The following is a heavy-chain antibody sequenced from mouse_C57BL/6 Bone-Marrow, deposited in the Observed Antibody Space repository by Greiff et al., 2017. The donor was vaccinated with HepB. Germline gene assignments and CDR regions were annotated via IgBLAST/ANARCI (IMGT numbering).Heavy chain of an antibody. Sequence: EVKLVESGGGLVQPGGSLKLSCAASGFTFSDYYMYWVRQTPEKRLEWVAYISNGGGSTYYPDTVKGRFTISRDNAKKTLYLQMSRLKSEDTAMYCCASDYDTSWFAYWGQGTLVTVSA. J-gene: IGHJ3*01. CDR3: ASDYDTSWFAY. D-gene: IGHD2-4*01. CDR2: ISNGGGST. CDR1: GFTFSDYY. V-gene: IGHV5-12*01.